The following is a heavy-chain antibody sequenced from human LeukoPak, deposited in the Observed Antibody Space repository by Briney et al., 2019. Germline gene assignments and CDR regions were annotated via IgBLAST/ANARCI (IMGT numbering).Heavy chain of an antibody. J-gene: IGHJ4*02. CDR3: ARDVGLKYYYDSSGYYYRYFDY. V-gene: IGHV1-69*01. D-gene: IGHD3-22*01. CDR1: GGTFSSYA. CDR2: IIPIFGTA. Sequence: ASVKVSCKASGGTFSSYAISWVRQAPGQGLEWMGGIIPIFGTANYAQKFQGRVTITADESTSTAYMELSSLRSEDTAVYYCARDVGLKYYYDSSGYYYRYFDYWGQGTLVTVSS.